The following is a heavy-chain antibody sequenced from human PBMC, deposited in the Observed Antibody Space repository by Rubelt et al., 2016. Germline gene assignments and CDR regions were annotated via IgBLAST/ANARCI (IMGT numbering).Heavy chain of an antibody. CDR2: ISSSSSYI. Sequence: VSSISSSSSYIYYADSVKGRFTISRDNAKNSLYLQMNSLRAEDTAVYYCARDSVGATYDAFDIWGQGTMVTVSS. J-gene: IGHJ3*02. CDR3: ARDSVGATYDAFDI. D-gene: IGHD1-26*01. V-gene: IGHV3-21*01.